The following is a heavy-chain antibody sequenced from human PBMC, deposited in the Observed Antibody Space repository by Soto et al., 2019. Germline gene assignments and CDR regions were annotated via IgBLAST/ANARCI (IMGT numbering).Heavy chain of an antibody. Sequence: QVQLQESGPGLVKPSETLSLTCTVSGGSISSYYWSWIRQPPGKGLEWIGYIYYSGSTNYHPSLKSRVTISVDTSKTQSALKLSSVTAADTAVYYCASSGSSGWYWYWGQGTLVTVSS. J-gene: IGHJ4*02. CDR2: IYYSGST. CDR1: GGSISSYY. CDR3: ASSGSSGWYWY. D-gene: IGHD6-19*01. V-gene: IGHV4-59*01.